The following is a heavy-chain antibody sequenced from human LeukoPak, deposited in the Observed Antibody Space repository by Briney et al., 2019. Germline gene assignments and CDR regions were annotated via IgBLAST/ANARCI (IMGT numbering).Heavy chain of an antibody. CDR1: GYTFSTYW. D-gene: IGHD3-22*01. CDR2: IYPGDSNI. J-gene: IGHJ3*02. V-gene: IGHV5-51*01. Sequence: GESLKISCRASGYTFSTYWIGWVRQMPGKGLEWMVMIYPGDSNIKYSPSFQGQVTISADKSTNTAYLQWSSLKASDTAIYYCATTSGYDHSGYYSRSAFDIWGQGTVVTVSS. CDR3: ATTSGYDHSGYYSRSAFDI.